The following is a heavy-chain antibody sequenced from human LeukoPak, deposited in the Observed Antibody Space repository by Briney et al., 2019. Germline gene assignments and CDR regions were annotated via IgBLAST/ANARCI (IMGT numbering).Heavy chain of an antibody. V-gene: IGHV4-59*08. CDR3: ARASYSYDINGWVPFDY. CDR2: IYYSGST. J-gene: IGHJ4*02. CDR1: GGSISSYY. Sequence: PSETLSLTCTVSGGSISSYYWSWIRQPPGKGLEWIGHIYYSGSTNYNPSLKSRVTISGDTSKNQFSLRLSSVTAADTAVYYCARASYSYDINGWVPFDYWGQGTLVTVSS. D-gene: IGHD3-22*01.